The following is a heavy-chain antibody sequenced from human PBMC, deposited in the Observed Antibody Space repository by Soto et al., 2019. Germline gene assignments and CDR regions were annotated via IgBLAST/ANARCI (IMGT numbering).Heavy chain of an antibody. CDR3: ARGSQVAQLVRGWFDP. V-gene: IGHV1-69*01. J-gene: IGHJ5*02. CDR2: IIPIFGTA. D-gene: IGHD6-6*01. CDR1: GGTFSSSA. Sequence: QVQLVQSGAEVKKPGSSVKVSCKASGGTFSSSAISWVRQAPGQGLEWMGGIIPIFGTANYAQKFQGRGTITADEPPSTAYLEPSSLRAEDTAVYYCARGSQVAQLVRGWFDPWGQGNLGTVSS.